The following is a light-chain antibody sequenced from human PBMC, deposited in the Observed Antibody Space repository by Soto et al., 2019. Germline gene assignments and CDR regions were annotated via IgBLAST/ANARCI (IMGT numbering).Light chain of an antibody. CDR1: SSDVGGYIY. V-gene: IGLV2-14*01. Sequence: QSALTQPASVSGSPGQSITISCTGTSSDVGGYIYVSWYQQHPGKAPKLMIYDVTSRPSGVSYRFSGSKSGNTASLTISGLQAEDEADYYCSSDTNSSYYVLGHGTKVT. CDR3: SSDTNSSYYV. CDR2: DVT. J-gene: IGLJ1*01.